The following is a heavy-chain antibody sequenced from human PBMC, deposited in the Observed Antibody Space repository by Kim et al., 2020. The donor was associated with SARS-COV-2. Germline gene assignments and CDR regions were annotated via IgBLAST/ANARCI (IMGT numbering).Heavy chain of an antibody. V-gene: IGHV3-33*01. J-gene: IGHJ4*02. CDR3: ASFRGELFY. Sequence: GGSLRLSCAASGFTFSSYGMHWVRQAPGKGLEWVAVIWYDGSNKYYADSVKGRFTISRGNSKNTLYLQMNSLRAEDTAVYYCASFRGELFYWGQGTLVTVSS. CDR2: IWYDGSNK. D-gene: IGHD3-10*01. CDR1: GFTFSSYG.